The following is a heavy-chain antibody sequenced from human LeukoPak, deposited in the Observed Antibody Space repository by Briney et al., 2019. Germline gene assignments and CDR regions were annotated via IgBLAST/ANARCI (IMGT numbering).Heavy chain of an antibody. V-gene: IGHV1-58*02. Sequence: GASVKVSCKASGFTSTTSTMQWVRQARGQRLEWIGWIVVGSGDTNYAEKFQERVTITRDMSTSTVYMELSSLRSDDTAVYYCAADQLRYPDAFDIWGQGTMVTVSS. CDR2: IVVGSGDT. CDR1: GFTSTTST. J-gene: IGHJ3*02. D-gene: IGHD2-2*01. CDR3: AADQLRYPDAFDI.